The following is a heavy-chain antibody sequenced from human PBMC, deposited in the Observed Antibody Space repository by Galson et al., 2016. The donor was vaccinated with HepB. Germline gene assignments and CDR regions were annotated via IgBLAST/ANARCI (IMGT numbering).Heavy chain of an antibody. J-gene: IGHJ6*03. CDR3: ARELLGYGQGAEYMDV. Sequence: LSLTCTVSGGSINSQNNYWTWIRQPAGKGLEWIGRIYSSGNMNYNPSLRSRVTISLDTSKNQFFLKLSSVTAADTAVYYCARELLGYGQGAEYMDVWGKGTTVTVSS. CDR2: IYSSGNM. CDR1: GGSINSQNNY. V-gene: IGHV4-61*02. D-gene: IGHD5-18*01.